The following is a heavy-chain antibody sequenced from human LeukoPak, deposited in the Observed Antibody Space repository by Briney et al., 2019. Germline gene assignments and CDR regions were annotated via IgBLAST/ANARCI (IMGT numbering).Heavy chain of an antibody. CDR3: ARDKVSNHVFDY. CDR2: INSDGSTT. J-gene: IGHJ4*02. D-gene: IGHD1-14*01. CDR1: GFTFSSYW. Sequence: GGSLRLSCAASGFTFSSYWMHWVRQAPGKGLVWVSLINSDGSTTRYADSVKGRFTISRDNAKNTLYLQMNSLRAEDTAVYCCARDKVSNHVFDYWGQGTLVTVSS. V-gene: IGHV3-74*01.